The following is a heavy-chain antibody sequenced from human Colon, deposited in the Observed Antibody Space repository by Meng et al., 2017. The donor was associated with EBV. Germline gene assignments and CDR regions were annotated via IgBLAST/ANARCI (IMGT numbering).Heavy chain of an antibody. CDR2: IYHSGST. CDR1: GGSIGSYTW. CDR3: AKVQSSGRFSWFDP. J-gene: IGHJ5*02. D-gene: IGHD3-10*01. Sequence: QVQLQALGPGLVKPSATLSLTCAASGGSIGSYTWWSWVRLAPGKGLEWIGEIYHSGSTNSNPSLRSRLTLSVDKSKNQISLKLTSVTAADTALYYCAKVQSSGRFSWFDPWGQGTLVTVSS. V-gene: IGHV4-4*02.